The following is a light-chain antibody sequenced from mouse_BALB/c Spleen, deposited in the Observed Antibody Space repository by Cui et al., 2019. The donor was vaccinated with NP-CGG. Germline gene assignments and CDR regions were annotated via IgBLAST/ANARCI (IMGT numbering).Light chain of an antibody. J-gene: IGLJ1*01. CDR1: IGAVTTSNY. CDR3: ALWYSNHWV. Sequence: QAVVTQESALTTSPGKTVTLTCSSSIGAVTTSNYANWVQEKSNHLFTGLIGGTNNRAPGVPARFSGSLIGDKAALTITGAQTEDEAIYFCALWYSNHWVFGGGTKLTVL. V-gene: IGLV1*01. CDR2: GTN.